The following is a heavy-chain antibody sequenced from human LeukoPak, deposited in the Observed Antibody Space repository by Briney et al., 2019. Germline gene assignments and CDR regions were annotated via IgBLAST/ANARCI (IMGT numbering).Heavy chain of an antibody. Sequence: SETLSLTCTVSGDSISSYYWSWIRQPPGKGLEWIGYIFYRGSTNYNPSLKSRATISVDTSKNQFSLKLSSVTAADTAVYYCARDRLQLQSWGQGTLVTVSS. J-gene: IGHJ5*02. D-gene: IGHD5-24*01. CDR2: IFYRGST. V-gene: IGHV4-59*01. CDR1: GDSISSYY. CDR3: ARDRLQLQS.